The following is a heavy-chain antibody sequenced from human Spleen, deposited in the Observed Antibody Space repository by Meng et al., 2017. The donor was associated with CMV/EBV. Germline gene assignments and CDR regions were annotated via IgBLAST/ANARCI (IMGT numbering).Heavy chain of an antibody. CDR1: GYYFTDYY. V-gene: IGHV1-46*01. CDR3: ARDLGQTHVSSTTHWFDP. Sequence: ASVKVSCKASGYYFTDYYIHWVRQAPGQGLEWMGMINPSGGSTHYAQKFQGRVTLTRDTSTSTVYMQLSSLRSEDTAVYYCARDLGQTHVSSTTHWFDPWGQGTLVTVSS. D-gene: IGHD2-2*01. J-gene: IGHJ5*02. CDR2: INPSGGST.